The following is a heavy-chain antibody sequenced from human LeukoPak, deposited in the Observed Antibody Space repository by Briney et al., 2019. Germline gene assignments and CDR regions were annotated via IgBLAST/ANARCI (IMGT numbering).Heavy chain of an antibody. Sequence: GGSLRLSCTASGFTFGDYAMSWFRQAPGKGLEWVGFIRSKAYGGTTEYAASVKGRFTISRDDSKSIAYLQMNSLKTEDTAVYYCTTVFGYSSGWYFDAFDIWGQWTMVTVSS. CDR1: GFTFGDYA. CDR3: TTVFGYSSGWYFDAFDI. V-gene: IGHV3-49*03. CDR2: IRSKAYGGTT. D-gene: IGHD6-19*01. J-gene: IGHJ3*02.